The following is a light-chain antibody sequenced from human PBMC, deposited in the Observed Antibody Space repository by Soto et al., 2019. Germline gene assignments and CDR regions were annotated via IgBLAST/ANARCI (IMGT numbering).Light chain of an antibody. V-gene: IGLV1-51*01. CDR2: DNG. J-gene: IGLJ2*01. CDR3: GTWDNPRSAV. Sequence: QSVLTQPPSVSAAPGQKVTISCSGSSSNVGSNYVSWYQQLPGTAPKLLIYDNGKRPSGIPDRFSGSQSATSATLGTTGLQAGDEAHYYGGTWDNPRSAVFGGGTKLTVL. CDR1: SSNVGSNY.